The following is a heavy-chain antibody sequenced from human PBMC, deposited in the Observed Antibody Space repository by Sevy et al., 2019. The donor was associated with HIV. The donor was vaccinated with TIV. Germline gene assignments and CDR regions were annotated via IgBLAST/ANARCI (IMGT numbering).Heavy chain of an antibody. CDR1: GGTFSSYA. CDR3: ARPRITMIVLDAFDI. Sequence: ASVKVSCKASGGTFSSYAISWVRQAPGQGLEWMGGIIPIFGTANYAQKFQGRVTITADESTSTAYMELSSLRSEDTAVYYCARPRITMIVLDAFDIWGQGTMVTVSS. D-gene: IGHD3-22*01. CDR2: IIPIFGTA. J-gene: IGHJ3*02. V-gene: IGHV1-69*13.